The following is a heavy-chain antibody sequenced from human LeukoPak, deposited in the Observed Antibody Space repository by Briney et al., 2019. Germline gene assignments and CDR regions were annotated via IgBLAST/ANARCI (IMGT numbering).Heavy chain of an antibody. CDR3: ARPYYYDSRIDP. CDR2: TYYSGST. Sequence: SQTLSLTCTVSGGSISSGDYYWSWIRQPPGKGLEWIGYTYYSGSTYYNPSLKSRATISVDTSKNQFSLKLTSVTAADTAVYYCARPYYYDSRIDPWGQGTLVTVSS. J-gene: IGHJ5*02. D-gene: IGHD3-22*01. CDR1: GGSISSGDYY. V-gene: IGHV4-30-4*01.